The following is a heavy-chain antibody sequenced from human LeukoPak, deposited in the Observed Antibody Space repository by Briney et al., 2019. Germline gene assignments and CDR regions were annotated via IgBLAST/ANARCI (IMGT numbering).Heavy chain of an antibody. Sequence: GGSLRLSCAASGFTFSSYAMHWVRQAPGKGLEWVSSISSSSSYIYYADSVKGRFTISRDNAKNSLYLQMNSLRAEDTAVYYCARDFEVTGYSSGWYLDYWGQGTLVTVSS. V-gene: IGHV3-21*01. J-gene: IGHJ4*02. CDR2: ISSSSSYI. CDR1: GFTFSSYA. CDR3: ARDFEVTGYSSGWYLDY. D-gene: IGHD6-19*01.